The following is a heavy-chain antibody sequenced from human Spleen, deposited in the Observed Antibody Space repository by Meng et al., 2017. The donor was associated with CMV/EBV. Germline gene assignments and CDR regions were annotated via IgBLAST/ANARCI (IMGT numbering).Heavy chain of an antibody. D-gene: IGHD2-2*01. CDR2: IFYSGST. J-gene: IGHJ5*02. V-gene: IGHV4-39*07. CDR3: ARGSRYCSSTSCYNWFDP. Sequence: SETLSLTCTVSGGSISSRTYYWGWIRQPPGKGLEWIGSIFYSGSTYYNPSLKSRVTISVDTSKNQFSLKLSSVTAADTAVYYCARGSRYCSSTSCYNWFDPWGQGTLVTVSS. CDR1: GGSISSRTYY.